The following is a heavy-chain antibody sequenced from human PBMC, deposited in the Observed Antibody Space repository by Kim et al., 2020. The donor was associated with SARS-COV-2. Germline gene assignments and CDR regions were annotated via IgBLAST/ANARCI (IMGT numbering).Heavy chain of an antibody. CDR3: AKSLSGSEFGYDY. CDR2: ISYDGSNK. Sequence: GGSLRLSCAASGFTFNTFGMHWVRLAPGKGLEWVAVISYDGSNKHYADSVKGRFTISRDNSKNTLYLQMNSLTIEDTAVYYCAKSLSGSEFGYDYWGHGTLLSVSS. CDR1: GFTFNTFG. J-gene: IGHJ4*03. V-gene: IGHV3-30*18. D-gene: IGHD2-15*01.